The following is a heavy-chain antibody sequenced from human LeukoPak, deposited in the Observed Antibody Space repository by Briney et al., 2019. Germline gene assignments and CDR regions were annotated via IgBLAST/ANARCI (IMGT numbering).Heavy chain of an antibody. V-gene: IGHV4-59*01. CDR1: GASINTYY. CDR3: ARANGVPSPRFDY. Sequence: SETLSLTCTVSGASINTYYWSWIRQPPGKGLEWIGYIYYSGSTNYNPSLKSRVTISVDPSKNHFSLKLSSLTAADTAVYYCARANGVPSPRFDYWGQGTLVTVSS. D-gene: IGHD4-17*01. CDR2: IYYSGST. J-gene: IGHJ4*02.